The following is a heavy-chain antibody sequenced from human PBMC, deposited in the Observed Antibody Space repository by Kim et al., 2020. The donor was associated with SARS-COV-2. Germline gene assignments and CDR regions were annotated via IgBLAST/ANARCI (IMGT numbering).Heavy chain of an antibody. CDR3: AREGGAGSGWLYYFDY. CDR2: IYYSGST. J-gene: IGHJ4*02. Sequence: SETLSLTCTVSGGSISSYYWSWIRQPPGKGLEWIGYIYYSGSTNYNPSLKSRVTISVDTSKNQFSLKLSSVTAADTAVYYCAREGGAGSGWLYYFDYWGQGTLVTVSS. CDR1: GGSISSYY. D-gene: IGHD6-19*01. V-gene: IGHV4-59*01.